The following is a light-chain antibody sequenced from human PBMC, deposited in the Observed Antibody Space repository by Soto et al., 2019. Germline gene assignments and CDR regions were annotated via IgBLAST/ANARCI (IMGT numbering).Light chain of an antibody. J-gene: IGKJ3*01. Sequence: DIVMTQSPLSLPVTPGEPASISCRSSQSLLHSNGYNYLDWYLQKPGQSPQLLIYLGSNRASGVPDRFSGSGSGTDFTLKISRVEADDVGVFYCMQAVQSRTFGPGTKVDIK. CDR3: MQAVQSRT. CDR2: LGS. CDR1: QSLLHSNGYNY. V-gene: IGKV2-28*01.